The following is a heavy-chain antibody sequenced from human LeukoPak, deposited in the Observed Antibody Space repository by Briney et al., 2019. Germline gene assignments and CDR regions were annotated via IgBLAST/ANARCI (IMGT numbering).Heavy chain of an antibody. CDR2: IKQDGTEK. V-gene: IGHV3-7*04. J-gene: IGHJ4*02. Sequence: GGSLRLSCVASGFTFSSYWVSWVRQAPGEGLEWVANIKQDGTEKYYMDSVKGRFSISRDNAKNSLYLQMNALRAEDTAVYYCARDVRPDYWGQGTLVTVST. D-gene: IGHD6-6*01. CDR3: ARDVRPDY. CDR1: GFTFSSYW.